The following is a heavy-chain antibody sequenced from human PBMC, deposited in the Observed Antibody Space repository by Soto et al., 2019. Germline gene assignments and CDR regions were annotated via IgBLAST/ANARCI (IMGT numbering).Heavy chain of an antibody. Sequence: QVQLVESGGGVVQPGRSLRLSCAASGFTFSYYGMHWVRQAPGKGLECVALVSSDGSNLFYADSVKGRFTISRDNSKNKLYLQMNSLRAEDTAVYYCAKNTGGNSYYLDFWGQGTLVTVSS. D-gene: IGHD2-21*01. J-gene: IGHJ4*02. CDR1: GFTFSYYG. V-gene: IGHV3-30*18. CDR2: VSSDGSNL. CDR3: AKNTGGNSYYLDF.